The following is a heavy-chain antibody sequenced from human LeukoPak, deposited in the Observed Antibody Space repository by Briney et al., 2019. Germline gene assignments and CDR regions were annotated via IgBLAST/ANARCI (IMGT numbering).Heavy chain of an antibody. CDR2: ISYDGSNK. CDR1: GFTFSSYA. CDR3: ARDDSGWYFDF. D-gene: IGHD6-19*01. Sequence: GGTLRLSCAASGFTFSSYAMHWVRQAPGKGLEWVAVISYDGSNKYYADSVKGRFTISRDSSKNTLYLQMDSLRAEDTAVYYCARDDSGWYFDFRGQGTLVTVSS. J-gene: IGHJ4*02. V-gene: IGHV3-30*14.